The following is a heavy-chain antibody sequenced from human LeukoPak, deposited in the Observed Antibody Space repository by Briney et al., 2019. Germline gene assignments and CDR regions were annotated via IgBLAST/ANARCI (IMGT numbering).Heavy chain of an antibody. V-gene: IGHV4-39*07. CDR2: IHYSGST. CDR1: GGSISSSSYY. Sequence: ASETLSLTCTVSGGSISSSSYYWGWIRQPPGKGLEWIGSIHYSGSTYYNPSLKSRVTISVDTSKNQFSLKLSSVTAADTAVYYCARDGTHWFDPWGQGTLVTVSS. J-gene: IGHJ5*02. CDR3: ARDGTHWFDP.